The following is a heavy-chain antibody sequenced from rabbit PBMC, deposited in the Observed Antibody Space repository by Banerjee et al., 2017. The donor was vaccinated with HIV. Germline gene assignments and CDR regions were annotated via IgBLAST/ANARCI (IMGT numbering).Heavy chain of an antibody. Sequence: QEQLVESGGGLVQPEGSLTLTCKASGFDFSSYYMSWVRQAPGKGLEWIGIIYASEGSADYASWVNGRFTISSDSAQNTVDLQMNSLTAADTATYFCARNDYGDYAYYFNLWGPGTLVTVS. D-gene: IGHD2-1*01. CDR1: GFDFSSYY. CDR3: ARNDYGDYAYYFNL. CDR2: IYASEGSA. V-gene: IGHV1S47*01. J-gene: IGHJ4*01.